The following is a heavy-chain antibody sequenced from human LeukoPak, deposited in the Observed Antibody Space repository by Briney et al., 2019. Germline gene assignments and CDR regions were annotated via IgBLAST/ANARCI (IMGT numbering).Heavy chain of an antibody. CDR3: AKVPVPATSSWYRGEYYFDY. V-gene: IGHV3-30*02. Sequence: GGSLRLSCAASGFTFSSYGMHWVRQAPGKGLEWVAFIRYDGSSKYYADSVKGRFTISRDNSKNTLYLQMNSLGAEDTAVYYCAKVPVPATSSWYRGEYYFDYWGQGTLVTVSS. CDR1: GFTFSSYG. D-gene: IGHD6-13*01. CDR2: IRYDGSSK. J-gene: IGHJ4*02.